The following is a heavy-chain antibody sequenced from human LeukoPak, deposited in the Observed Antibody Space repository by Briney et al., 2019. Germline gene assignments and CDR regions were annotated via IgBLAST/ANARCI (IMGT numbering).Heavy chain of an antibody. V-gene: IGHV3-30*02. CDR1: GFTFSSDA. D-gene: IGHD2-15*01. Sequence: PGGSLRLSCAASGFTFSSDAMHWVRQAPGKGLEWVAIILSDGSKTYYPDSVRGRFTISRDNSKNTLSLQMNSLRAEDTAVYYCAKDLVDNILPDYWGQGTLVTVSS. CDR2: ILSDGSKT. J-gene: IGHJ4*02. CDR3: AKDLVDNILPDY.